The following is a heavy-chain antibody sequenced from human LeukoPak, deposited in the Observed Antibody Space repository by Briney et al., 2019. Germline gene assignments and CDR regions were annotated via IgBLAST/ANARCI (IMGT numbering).Heavy chain of an antibody. CDR3: ARASTPKVGATIYYFDY. Sequence: ASVKVSCKASGGTFSSYAISWVRQAPGQGLEWMGWINTNTGNPTYAQGFTGRFVFSLDTSVSTAYLQISSLKAEDTAVYYCARASTPKVGATIYYFDYWGQGTLVTVSS. J-gene: IGHJ4*02. D-gene: IGHD1-26*01. CDR2: INTNTGNP. CDR1: GGTFSSYA. V-gene: IGHV7-4-1*02.